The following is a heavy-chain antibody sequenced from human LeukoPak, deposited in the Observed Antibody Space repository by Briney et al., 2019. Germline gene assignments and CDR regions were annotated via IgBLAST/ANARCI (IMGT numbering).Heavy chain of an antibody. CDR3: AKGLYPDY. CDR2: ISYDGSNK. D-gene: IGHD2-8*01. CDR1: GSTFSSYG. Sequence: GRSLRLSCAASGSTFSSYGMHWVRQAPGKGLEWVAVISYDGSNKYYADSVKGRFTISRDNSKNTLYLQMNSLRAEDTAVYYCAKGLYPDYWSQGTLVTVSS. V-gene: IGHV3-30*18. J-gene: IGHJ4*02.